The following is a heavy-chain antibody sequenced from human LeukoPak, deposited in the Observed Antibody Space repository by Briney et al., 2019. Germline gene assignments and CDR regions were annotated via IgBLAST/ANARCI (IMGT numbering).Heavy chain of an antibody. Sequence: PGGSLRLSCAASGFTFSSYAMHWVRQAPGKGLEYVSAISSNGGSTSYANSVKGRFTISRDNSKNTLYLQMGSLRAEDMAVYYCARAGSSDGFDYWGQGTLVTVSS. CDR3: ARAGSSDGFDY. D-gene: IGHD6-25*01. CDR1: GFTFSSYA. CDR2: ISSNGGST. V-gene: IGHV3-64*01. J-gene: IGHJ4*02.